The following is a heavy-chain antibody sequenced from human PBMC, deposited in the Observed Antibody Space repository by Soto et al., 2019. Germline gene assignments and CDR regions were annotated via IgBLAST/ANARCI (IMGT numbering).Heavy chain of an antibody. CDR2: INAGNGNT. J-gene: IGHJ6*03. Sequence: ASVKGACKASGYTFTNYAVHWVRQAPGQRLEWMGWINAGNGNTRFSQNLQGRVTITRDTSARTVYMELSSLRSEDTAVYYCARGHLAVVPVASWFYYMGVWGKGTTVTVSS. CDR3: ARGHLAVVPVASWFYYMGV. V-gene: IGHV1-3*01. CDR1: GYTFTNYA. D-gene: IGHD2-2*01.